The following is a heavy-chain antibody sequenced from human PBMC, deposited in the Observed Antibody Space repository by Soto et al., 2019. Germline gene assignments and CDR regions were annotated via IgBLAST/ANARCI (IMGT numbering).Heavy chain of an antibody. Sequence: SVKVSCKASGGTFSGCAISWVRQAPGQGLEWMGGIIPISGAVNYAHKFQGRITIAADESTSTTSMEVSSLRSEDTALYYCSYSKGDYFYYPPAVWGQGTSVTVSS. V-gene: IGHV1-69*13. CDR3: SYSKGDYFYYPPAV. CDR2: IIPISGAV. D-gene: IGHD5-18*01. J-gene: IGHJ6*02. CDR1: GGTFSGCA.